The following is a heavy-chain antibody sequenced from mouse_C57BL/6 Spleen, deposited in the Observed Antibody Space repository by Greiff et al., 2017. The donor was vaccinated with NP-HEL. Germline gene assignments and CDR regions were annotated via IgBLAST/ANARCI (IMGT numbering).Heavy chain of an antibody. V-gene: IGHV6-3*01. Sequence: EVQGVESGGGLVQPGGSMKLSCVASGFTFSNYWMNWVRQSPEKGLEWVAQIRLKSDNYATHYAESVKGRFTISRDDSKSSVYLQMNNLRAEDTGIYYCTGDGYSPYYFDYWGQGTTLTVSS. D-gene: IGHD2-3*01. CDR2: IRLKSDNYAT. J-gene: IGHJ2*01. CDR3: TGDGYSPYYFDY. CDR1: GFTFSNYW.